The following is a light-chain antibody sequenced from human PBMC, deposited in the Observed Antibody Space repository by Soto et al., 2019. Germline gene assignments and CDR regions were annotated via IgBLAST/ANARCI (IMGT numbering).Light chain of an antibody. CDR3: GTWDSSLSAVV. Sequence: QSVLTQPPSLSAAPGQKVTISCSGSTSNIGYNFVSWYQQLPVTAPTLLIYDNDRRPSGIPDRFSASKSGTSATLDITGLQTGDEADYYCGTWDSSLSAVVFGAGTKLTVL. CDR1: TSNIGYNF. V-gene: IGLV1-51*01. J-gene: IGLJ2*01. CDR2: DND.